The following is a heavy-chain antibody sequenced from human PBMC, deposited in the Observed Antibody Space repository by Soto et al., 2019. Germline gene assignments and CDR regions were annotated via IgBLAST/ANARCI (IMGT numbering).Heavy chain of an antibody. J-gene: IGHJ3*02. V-gene: IGHV3-53*04. CDR3: TTGGALDI. Sequence: EVQLVESGGGLVQPGGSLRLSCTASGFTVSTNYMHWVRQAPGKGLEWVSVIQNSGNTYYADSVKGRFTISRHNSNYMVFLQMNSLRPEDTAVYYCTTGGALDIWGPGTVVTVSS. CDR2: IQNSGNT. CDR1: GFTVSTNY.